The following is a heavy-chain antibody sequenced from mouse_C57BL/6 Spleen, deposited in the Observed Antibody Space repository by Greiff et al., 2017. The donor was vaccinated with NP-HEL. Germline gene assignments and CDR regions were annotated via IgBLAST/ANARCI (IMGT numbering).Heavy chain of an antibody. Sequence: QVTLKESGPGILQSSQTLSLTCSFSGFSLSTSGMGVSWIRQPSGKGLEWLAHIYWDDDKRYNPSLKSRLTISKDTSRNQVFLKITSVDTADTATYYCARPHYYGSSYGYFDVWGTGTTVTVSS. V-gene: IGHV8-12*01. D-gene: IGHD1-1*01. CDR2: IYWDDDK. CDR1: GFSLSTSGMG. J-gene: IGHJ1*03. CDR3: ARPHYYGSSYGYFDV.